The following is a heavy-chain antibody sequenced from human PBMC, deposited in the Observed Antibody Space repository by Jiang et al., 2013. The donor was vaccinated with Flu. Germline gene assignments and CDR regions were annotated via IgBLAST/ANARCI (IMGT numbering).Heavy chain of an antibody. CDR2: MYYSGST. V-gene: IGHV4-59*13. D-gene: IGHD5-24*01. CDR3: ASLDGYHRT. Sequence: GSGLVKPSETLSLTCTVSGASISSYYWSWIRQPPGKGLEWIRFMYYSGSTNYNPSLRSRVTISVDTSKNQFSLKLSSVTAADTAIYYCASLDGYHRTWGQGTLVTVS. CDR1: GASISSYY. J-gene: IGHJ5*02.